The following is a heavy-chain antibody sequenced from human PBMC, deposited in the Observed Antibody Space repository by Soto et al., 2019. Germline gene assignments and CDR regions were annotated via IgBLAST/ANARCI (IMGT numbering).Heavy chain of an antibody. CDR1: EFTFSSYG. J-gene: IGHJ4*02. CDR2: IWYDGSNK. CDR3: ARDSGAARPENLFDY. V-gene: IGHV3-33*01. D-gene: IGHD6-6*01. Sequence: PGGSLRLSCASSEFTFSSYGMHWVRQAPGKGLEWVAVIWYDGSNKYYADSVKGRFTISRDNSKNTLYLQMNSLRAEDTAVYYCARDSGAARPENLFDYWGQGTMVTVSS.